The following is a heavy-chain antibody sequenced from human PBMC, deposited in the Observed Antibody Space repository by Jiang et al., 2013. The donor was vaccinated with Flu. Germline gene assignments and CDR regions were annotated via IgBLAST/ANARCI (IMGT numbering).Heavy chain of an antibody. CDR1: SYA. D-gene: IGHD1-1*01. J-gene: IGHJ4*02. CDR3: ARSGTSYFDY. Sequence: SYAISWVRQAPGQGLEWMGRIIPILGIANYAQKFQGRVTITADKSTSTAYMELSSLRSEDTAVYYCARSGTSYFDYWGQGTLVTVSS. CDR2: IIPILGIA. V-gene: IGHV1-69*04.